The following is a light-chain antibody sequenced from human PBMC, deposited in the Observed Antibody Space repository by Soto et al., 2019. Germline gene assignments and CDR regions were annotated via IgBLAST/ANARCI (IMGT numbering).Light chain of an antibody. CDR1: QSINNNY. CDR2: DAS. CDR3: QQFDNLIT. J-gene: IGKJ4*01. V-gene: IGKV3D-20*01. Sequence: EIVLTQSPATLSLSPGERATLSCGASQSINNNYLAWYQQKPGLAPRLRIYDASTRAAGITKRFSGSGSGTDFALTISRLEPEDFAVYYCQQFDNLITFGGGTKVEIK.